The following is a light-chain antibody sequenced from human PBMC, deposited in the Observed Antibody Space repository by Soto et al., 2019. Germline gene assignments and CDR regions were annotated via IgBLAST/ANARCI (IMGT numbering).Light chain of an antibody. CDR3: QQYNNWPPGT. CDR1: QSVSSN. CDR2: GAS. J-gene: IGKJ1*01. V-gene: IGKV3-15*01. Sequence: EIVMTQSPATLSVSPGERTTLSCRASQSVSSNLAWYQQKPGQAPRLLIYGASTRATGIQARFSGSGSWTEFTLTISSLQSEDFAVYYCQQYNNWPPGTFRQGTKVEIK.